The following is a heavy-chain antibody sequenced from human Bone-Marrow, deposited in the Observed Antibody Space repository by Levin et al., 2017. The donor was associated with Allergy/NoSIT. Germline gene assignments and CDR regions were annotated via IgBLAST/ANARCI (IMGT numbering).Heavy chain of an antibody. J-gene: IGHJ6*02. D-gene: IGHD6-13*01. CDR1: GYTFTSFG. Sequence: ASVKVSCKASGYTFTSFGISWVRQAPGQGLEWMGWISGYDGKTNSAQKFKGRLTMTTDTSTSTAYMELRSLRSDDTAIYFCASQFYSIAAAPYYYGMDVWDQGTTVIVSS. CDR3: ASQFYSIAAAPYYYGMDV. V-gene: IGHV1-18*01. CDR2: ISGYDGKT.